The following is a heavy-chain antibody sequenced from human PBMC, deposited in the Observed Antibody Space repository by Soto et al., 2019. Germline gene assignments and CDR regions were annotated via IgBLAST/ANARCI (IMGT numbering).Heavy chain of an antibody. D-gene: IGHD3-9*01. CDR1: GGSISSGDYY. CDR2: IYYSGST. V-gene: IGHV4-30-4*01. J-gene: IGHJ6*02. CDR3: ARHHYAYDILTGYGYYYGMDV. Sequence: QVQLQESGPGLVKPSQTLSLTCTVSGGSISSGDYYWSWIRQPPGKGLEWIGYIYYSGSTYYNPYLKRRVTIAVDTSKNQFSLKLSSVTAADTAVYYCARHHYAYDILTGYGYYYGMDVWGQGTTVTVSS.